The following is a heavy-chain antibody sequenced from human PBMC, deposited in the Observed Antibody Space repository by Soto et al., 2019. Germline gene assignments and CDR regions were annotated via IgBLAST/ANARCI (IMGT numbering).Heavy chain of an antibody. D-gene: IGHD4-4*01. J-gene: IGHJ4*02. CDR3: ARGDYCNYGSYYFDY. CDR2: ISAYNGNT. CDR1: SYTFTSYG. V-gene: IGHV1-18*01. Sequence: QVQLVQSGAEVKKPGASVKVSCKASSYTFTSYGISWVRQAPGQGLEWMGWISAYNGNTNYAQKLQGRVTMTTDTSTSTGYMELRSLRSDDTAVYYGARGDYCNYGSYYFDYWGQGTLVTVSS.